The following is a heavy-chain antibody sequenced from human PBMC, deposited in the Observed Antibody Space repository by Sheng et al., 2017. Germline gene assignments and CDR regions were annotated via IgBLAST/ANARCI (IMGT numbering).Heavy chain of an antibody. V-gene: IGHV3-30*02. CDR3: AKDYIALDY. J-gene: IGHJ4*02. CDR1: GFTFSSYG. Sequence: QVQLVESGGGVVQPGGSLRLSCAASGFTFSSYGMHWVRQAPGKGLEWVAFIRYDGSNKYYADSVKGRFTISRDNSKNTLYLQMNSLRAEDTAVYYCAKDYIALDYWGQGTLVTVSS. CDR2: IRYDGSNK.